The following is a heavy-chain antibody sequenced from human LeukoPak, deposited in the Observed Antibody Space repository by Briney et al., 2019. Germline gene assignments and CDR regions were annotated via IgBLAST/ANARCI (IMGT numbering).Heavy chain of an antibody. V-gene: IGHV4-34*01. CDR2: INHSGST. Sequence: PSETLSLTCAVYGGSFSGYYWSWIRQPPVKGLEWIGEINHSGSTNYNPSLKSRVTISVDTSKNQFSLKLSSVTAADTAVYYCARGRRRDYFDYWGQGTLVTVSS. J-gene: IGHJ4*02. CDR3: ARGRRRDYFDY. CDR1: GGSFSGYY.